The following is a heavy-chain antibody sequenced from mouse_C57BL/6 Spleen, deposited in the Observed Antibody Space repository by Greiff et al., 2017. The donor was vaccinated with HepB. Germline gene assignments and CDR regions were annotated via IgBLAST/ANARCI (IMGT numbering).Heavy chain of an antibody. CDR3: TGLGRMDY. CDR1: GFTFSNYW. CDR2: IRLKSDNYAT. J-gene: IGHJ4*01. V-gene: IGHV6-3*01. D-gene: IGHD4-1*01. Sequence: EVQRVESGGGLVQPGGSMKLSCVASGFTFSNYWMNWVRQSPEKGLEWVAQIRLKSDNYATHYAESVKGRFTISRDDSKSIFYLQMNNLRAEDTGIYYCTGLGRMDYWGQGTSVTVSS.